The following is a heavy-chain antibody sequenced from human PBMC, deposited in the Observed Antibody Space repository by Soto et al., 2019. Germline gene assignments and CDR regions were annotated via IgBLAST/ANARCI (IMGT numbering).Heavy chain of an antibody. CDR2: IYPGDSDT. J-gene: IGHJ5*02. CDR1: GYRFNNYW. Sequence: SGESLKISCKGSGYRFNNYWIGWVRQMPGKGLEWMGIIYPGDSDTRYSPSFQGQVTISADKSISTAYLQWSSLKASDTAMYYCARQKGSGNYYPPDLWGQGTLITLSS. V-gene: IGHV5-51*01. D-gene: IGHD3-10*01. CDR3: ARQKGSGNYYPPDL.